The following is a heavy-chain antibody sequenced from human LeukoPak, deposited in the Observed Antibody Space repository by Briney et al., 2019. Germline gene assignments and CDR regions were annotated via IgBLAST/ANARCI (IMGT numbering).Heavy chain of an antibody. D-gene: IGHD3-9*01. CDR2: INHSGGT. CDR3: ARDPPYDYDILTGYYAY. V-gene: IGHV4-34*01. CDR1: GGSFSGYY. Sequence: SETLSLTCAVYGGSFSGYYWSWIRQPPGKGLEWIGEINHSGGTNYNPSLKSRVTISVDTSKNQFSLKLSSVTAADTAVYYCARDPPYDYDILTGYYAYWGQGTLVTVSS. J-gene: IGHJ4*02.